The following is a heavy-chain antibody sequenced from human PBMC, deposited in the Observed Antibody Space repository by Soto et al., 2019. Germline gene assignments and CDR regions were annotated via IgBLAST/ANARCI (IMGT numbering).Heavy chain of an antibody. D-gene: IGHD1-26*01. CDR1: GGSISSFH. V-gene: IGHV4-59*03. J-gene: IGHJ4*02. CDR3: VRWVGHFDF. Sequence: QVQLQESGPGLVKPSETLSLTCTVSGGSISSFHWSWIRQPPGKGLEWIGYVYYTGSTNYNPSFKSRVTISVDTSKNQFSLKLTSVTAADTAVYYCVRWVGHFDFRGQGTLVTVSS. CDR2: VYYTGST.